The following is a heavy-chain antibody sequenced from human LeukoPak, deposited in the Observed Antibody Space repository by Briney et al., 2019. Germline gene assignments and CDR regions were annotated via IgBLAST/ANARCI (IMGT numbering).Heavy chain of an antibody. CDR2: IYTSGST. CDR3: AKPPSGDSEGYFDL. V-gene: IGHV4-4*07. Sequence: SETLSLTCTVSGGSISSYYWSWIRQPAGKGLEWIGRIYTSGSTNYNPSLKSRVTMSVDTSKNQLSLKLSSVTAADTAVDYFAKPPSGDSEGYFDLWGRGTLVTVSS. D-gene: IGHD3-10*01. CDR1: GGSISSYY. J-gene: IGHJ2*01.